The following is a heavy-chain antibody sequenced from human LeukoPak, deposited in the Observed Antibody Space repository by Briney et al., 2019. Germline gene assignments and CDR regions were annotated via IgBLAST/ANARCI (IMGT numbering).Heavy chain of an antibody. CDR3: ASRVSGSSTSWFDP. V-gene: IGHV4-39*07. CDR2: IYYSGST. J-gene: IGHJ5*02. Sequence: SETLSLTCTVSGGSISSSSYYWGWIRQPPGKGLEWIGSIYYSGSTYYNPSLKSRVTISVDRSKNQFSLKLSSVTAADTAVYYCASRVSGSSTSWFDPWGQGTLVTVSS. D-gene: IGHD2-2*01. CDR1: GGSISSSSYY.